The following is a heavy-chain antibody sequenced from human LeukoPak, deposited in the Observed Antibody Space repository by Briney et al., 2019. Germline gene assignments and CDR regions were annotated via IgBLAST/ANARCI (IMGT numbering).Heavy chain of an antibody. D-gene: IGHD3-9*01. CDR1: GFTFSTYA. CDR3: AKSVFHIMTDYYFALDV. J-gene: IGHJ6*02. Sequence: GGSLRLSCAAYGFTFSTYAISWVRQAPGKGLEWVSTVSSGDGITYYADSVKGRFTVSRDNSQHTLYLQVSSLRAEDTAVYFCAKSVFHIMTDYYFALDVWGQGTTVTVSS. V-gene: IGHV3-23*01. CDR2: VSSGDGIT.